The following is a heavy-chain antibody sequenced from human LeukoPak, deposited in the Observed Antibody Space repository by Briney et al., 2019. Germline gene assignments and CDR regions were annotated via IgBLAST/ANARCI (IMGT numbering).Heavy chain of an antibody. CDR2: IRYDGSNK. Sequence: GGSLRLSCAASGFTFSSYGMHWVRQAPGKGLEWVAFIRYDGSNKYYADSAKGRFTISRDNSKNTLYLQMNSLRAEDTAVYYCAKGGRSSGWYGAYWGQGTLVTVSS. CDR1: GFTFSSYG. CDR3: AKGGRSSGWYGAY. J-gene: IGHJ4*02. V-gene: IGHV3-30*02. D-gene: IGHD6-19*01.